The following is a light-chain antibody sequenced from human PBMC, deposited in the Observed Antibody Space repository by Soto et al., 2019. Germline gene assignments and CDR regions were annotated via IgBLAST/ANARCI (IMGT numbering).Light chain of an antibody. CDR1: QSVSSY. J-gene: IGKJ2*01. CDR2: DAS. V-gene: IGKV3-11*01. Sequence: EIVLTQSPATLSLSPVERATLSCRASQSVSSYLAWYQQKPGQAPRLLSYDASNRATGIPDRFSGSGSGTDFTLTISSLEPEDFAVYYCQQRINWPPSYTFGQGTKLEIK. CDR3: QQRINWPPSYT.